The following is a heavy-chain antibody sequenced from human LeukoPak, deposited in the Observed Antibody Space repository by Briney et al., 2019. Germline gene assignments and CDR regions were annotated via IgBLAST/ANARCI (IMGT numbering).Heavy chain of an antibody. V-gene: IGHV1-3*01. Sequence: GASVKVSCKASGYTFTSYGISWVRQAPGQGLEWMGWINAGNGNTKYSQKFQGRVTITRDTSASTAYMELSSLRSEDTAVYYCARVGTVTMDAFDIWGQGTMVTVSS. CDR2: INAGNGNT. CDR3: ARVGTVTMDAFDI. J-gene: IGHJ3*02. CDR1: GYTFTSYG. D-gene: IGHD4-17*01.